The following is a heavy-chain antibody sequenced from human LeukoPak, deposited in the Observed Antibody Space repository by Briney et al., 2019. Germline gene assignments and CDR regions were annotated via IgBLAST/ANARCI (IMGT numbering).Heavy chain of an antibody. V-gene: IGHV3-21*04. CDR2: ISSSSSYI. CDR1: GFTFSSYS. Sequence: GGSLRLSCAASGFTFSSYSMNWVRQAPGKGLEWVSSISSSSSYIYYADSVKGRFTISRDNAKNSLYLQMNSLRAEDTALYYCAKDMRAVAGTFYYYYGMDVWGQGTTVTVSS. CDR3: AKDMRAVAGTFYYYYGMDV. J-gene: IGHJ6*02. D-gene: IGHD6-19*01.